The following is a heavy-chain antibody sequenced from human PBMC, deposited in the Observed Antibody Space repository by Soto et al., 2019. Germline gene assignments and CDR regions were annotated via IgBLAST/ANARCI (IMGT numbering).Heavy chain of an antibody. CDR2: IYHTGIT. CDR1: GGSISNSNW. J-gene: IGHJ4*02. D-gene: IGHD1-26*01. CDR3: AHRPIVGAAI. V-gene: IGHV4-4*02. Sequence: QVQLQESGPGLVKPSGTLSLTCGVFGGSISNSNWWTWVRQPPGKGLEWIGEIYHTGITNYNSSLMSRVTISLDKPNNQFSLKLSSVTAADSAVYYCAHRPIVGAAIWGQGTLVTVSS.